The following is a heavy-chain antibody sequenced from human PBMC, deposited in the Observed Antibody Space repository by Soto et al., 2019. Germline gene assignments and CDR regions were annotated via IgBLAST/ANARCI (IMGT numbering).Heavy chain of an antibody. Sequence: GSLRLSCAASGFTVSSNYMSWVRQAPGKGLEWVSVIYSGGSTYYADSVKGRFTISRDNSKNTLYLQMNSLRAEDTAVYYCARDRYSGWFDPWGQGTLVTVSS. V-gene: IGHV3-53*01. J-gene: IGHJ5*02. CDR3: ARDRYSGWFDP. D-gene: IGHD3-16*02. CDR1: GFTVSSNY. CDR2: IYSGGST.